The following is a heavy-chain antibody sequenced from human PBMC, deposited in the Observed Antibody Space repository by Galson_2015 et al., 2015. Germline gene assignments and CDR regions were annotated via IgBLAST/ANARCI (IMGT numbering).Heavy chain of an antibody. V-gene: IGHV3-53*01. J-gene: IGHJ5*02. CDR3: ARGVRKTNNWFDP. CDR1: GFIVSSSY. D-gene: IGHD1-14*01. Sequence: SLRLSCAASGFIVSSSYLTWVRQAPGKGLEWVSIIYSGGNTYYADSVKGRFAISRDNSKNTVYLQMNSLRVEDTAVYYCARGVRKTNNWFDPWGQGTLVTVSS. CDR2: IYSGGNT.